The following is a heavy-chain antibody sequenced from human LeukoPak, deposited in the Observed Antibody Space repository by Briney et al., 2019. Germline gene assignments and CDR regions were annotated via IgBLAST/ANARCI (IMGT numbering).Heavy chain of an antibody. D-gene: IGHD1-26*01. CDR3: AKGDSGSSYFDY. J-gene: IGHJ4*02. CDR1: GFTFSSYA. Sequence: GGSLRLSCAASGFTFSSYAMSWVRQAPGKGLEWVSAISGSGGSTYYADSVKGRFTISRGNSKNTLYLQMNSLRAEDTAVYYCAKGDSGSSYFDYWGQGTLVTVSS. CDR2: ISGSGGST. V-gene: IGHV3-23*01.